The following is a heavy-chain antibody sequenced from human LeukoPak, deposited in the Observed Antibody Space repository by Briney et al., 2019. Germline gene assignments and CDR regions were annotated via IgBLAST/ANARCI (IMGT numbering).Heavy chain of an antibody. CDR3: AREQLGRVSGIFGILFASYYTYYYMDV. J-gene: IGHJ6*03. V-gene: IGHV1-46*01. CDR2: INPSDGAT. Sequence: ASVKVSCKASGFTFTKYYIHWVRQAPGQGLEWMGMINPSDGATTYAQRFQGRVTLTRDMSTTTVYMDLRSLRSEDTAVYFCAREQLGRVSGIFGILFASYYTYYYMDVWGRGTTVTVSS. D-gene: IGHD3-3*01. CDR1: GFTFTKYY.